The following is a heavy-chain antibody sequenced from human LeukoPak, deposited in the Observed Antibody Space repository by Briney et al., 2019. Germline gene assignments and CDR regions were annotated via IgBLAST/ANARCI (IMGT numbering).Heavy chain of an antibody. D-gene: IGHD5-18*01. CDR1: GYTFTGYY. CDR2: INPNSGGT. J-gene: IGHJ4*02. CDR3: AREGRVDTAMVPLGY. V-gene: IGHV1-2*02. Sequence: ASVKVSCTASGYTFTGYYMHWVRQAPGQGLEWMGWINPNSGGTNYAQKFQGRVTMTRDTSISTAYMELSRLRSDDTAVYYCAREGRVDTAMVPLGYWGQGTLVTVSS.